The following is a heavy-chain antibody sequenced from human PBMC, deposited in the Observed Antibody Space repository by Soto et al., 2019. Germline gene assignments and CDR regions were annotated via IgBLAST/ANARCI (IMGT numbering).Heavy chain of an antibody. CDR3: ARTRNFPPDYYFDF. CDR1: PGSISSGGYC. D-gene: IGHD1-7*01. J-gene: IGHJ4*02. CDR2: ISYSGST. V-gene: IGHV4-31*03. Sequence: SQTLPLPCTVSPGSISSGGYCWSWIRQHPGKGLECTGYISYSGSTYYNPSLKSRVAILVDTSKKQFSLKLNSVTAADTAVYYCARTRNFPPDYYFDFWGQGTLVTVSS.